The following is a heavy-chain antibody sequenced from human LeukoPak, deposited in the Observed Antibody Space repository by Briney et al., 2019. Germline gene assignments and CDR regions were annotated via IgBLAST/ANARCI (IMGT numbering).Heavy chain of an antibody. CDR2: IYYSGST. CDR1: GGSISSSSYY. CDR3: ARVGGAAAVHY. V-gene: IGHV4-39*07. D-gene: IGHD6-13*01. Sequence: SETLSLTCTVSGGSISSSSYYWGWIRQPPGKGLEWIGSIYYSGSTYYNPSLKSRVTISVDTSKNQFSLKLSSVTAADTAVYYCARVGGAAAVHYWGQGTLVTVSS. J-gene: IGHJ4*02.